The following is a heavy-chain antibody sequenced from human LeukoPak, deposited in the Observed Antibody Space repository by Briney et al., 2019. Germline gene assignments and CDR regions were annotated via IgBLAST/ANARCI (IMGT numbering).Heavy chain of an antibody. J-gene: IGHJ4*02. Sequence: GGSLRLSCAASGFTFSSYSMNWVRQAPGKGLEWVSSISSSSSYIYYADSVKGRFTISRDNAKNSLYLQMDSLRGEDTAVYYCATGGVHYYDSSADYWGQGTLVTVSS. V-gene: IGHV3-21*01. D-gene: IGHD3-22*01. CDR3: ATGGVHYYDSSADY. CDR2: ISSSSSYI. CDR1: GFTFSSYS.